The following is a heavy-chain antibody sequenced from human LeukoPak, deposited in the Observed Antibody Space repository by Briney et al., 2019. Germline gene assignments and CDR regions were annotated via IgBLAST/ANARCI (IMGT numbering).Heavy chain of an antibody. CDR2: ISYDGSNK. CDR3: AKVGYSSSWSYYFDY. V-gene: IGHV3-30*18. J-gene: IGHJ4*02. D-gene: IGHD6-13*01. CDR1: GFTFSSYG. Sequence: GRSLRLSCAASGFTFSSYGMHWVRQAPGKGLEWVAVISYDGSNKYYADSVKGRFTISRDNSKNTLYLQMNSLRAEDTAVYYCAKVGYSSSWSYYFDYWGQGTLVTVSS.